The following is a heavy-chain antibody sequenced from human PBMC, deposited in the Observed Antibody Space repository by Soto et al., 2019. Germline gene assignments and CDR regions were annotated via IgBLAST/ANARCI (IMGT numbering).Heavy chain of an antibody. D-gene: IGHD3-22*01. V-gene: IGHV3-53*01. J-gene: IGHJ5*02. CDR3: ARVITGWFDP. CDR2: IYSGGST. Sequence: GGSLRLSCAASGFTVSSNYMSWVRQAPGKGLEWVSVIYSGGSTYYADSVKGRFTISRDNSKNTLYLQMNSLRAEDTDVYYGARVITGWFDPSGQGTPVTVYS. CDR1: GFTVSSNY.